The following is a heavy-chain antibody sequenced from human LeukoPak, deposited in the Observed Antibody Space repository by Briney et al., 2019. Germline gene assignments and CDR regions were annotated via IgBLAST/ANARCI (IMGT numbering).Heavy chain of an antibody. CDR2: IYYSGST. CDR3: ARVSTYYYDSSGYSGAFDI. V-gene: IGHV4-30-4*01. CDR1: GGSISSGDYY. D-gene: IGHD3-22*01. J-gene: IGHJ3*02. Sequence: SQTLSLTCTVSGGSISSGDYYWSWIRQPPGKGLEWIGYIYYSGSTNYNPSLKSRVTISVDKSKNQFSLKLSSVTAADTAVYYCARVSTYYYDSSGYSGAFDIWGQGTMVTVSS.